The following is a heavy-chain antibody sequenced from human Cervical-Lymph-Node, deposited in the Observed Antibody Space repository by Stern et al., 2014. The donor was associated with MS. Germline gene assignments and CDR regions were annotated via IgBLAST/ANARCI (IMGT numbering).Heavy chain of an antibody. CDR1: GYSFTIYY. CDR2: IYPYDSDP. J-gene: IGHJ4*02. V-gene: IGHV5-51*01. CDR3: ARHVQGFDY. Sequence: VQLGESGAEVKKPGESLKISCKLSGYSFTIYYIAWVRQMPGKGLELMGVIYPYDSDPTYSPSFQGQFTFSADKSITTAYLQWSSLRASDTAMYYCARHVQGFDYWGQGTLVTVSS.